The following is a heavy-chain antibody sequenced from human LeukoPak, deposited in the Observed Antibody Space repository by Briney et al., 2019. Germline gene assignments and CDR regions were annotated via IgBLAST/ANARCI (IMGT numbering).Heavy chain of an antibody. Sequence: PSETLSLTCTVSGGSISSYYWSWIRQPPGKGLEWIGYIYYSGSTNYNPSLKSRVTISVDTSKNQFSLKLSSVTAADTAVYYCASSYITMVRGFDPWGQGTLVTVSS. CDR1: GGSISSYY. J-gene: IGHJ5*02. CDR3: ASSYITMVRGFDP. CDR2: IYYSGST. D-gene: IGHD3-10*01. V-gene: IGHV4-59*01.